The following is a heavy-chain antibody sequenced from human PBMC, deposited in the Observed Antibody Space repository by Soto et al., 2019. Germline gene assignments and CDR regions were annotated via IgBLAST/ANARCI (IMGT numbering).Heavy chain of an antibody. CDR1: GYTFTSYY. CDR3: ARGKGFTFGGVIVIPGYFQH. J-gene: IGHJ1*01. CDR2: INPSGGST. D-gene: IGHD3-16*02. Sequence: GASVKVSCKASGYTFTSYYMHWVRQAPGQGLEWMGIINPSGGSTSYAQKFKGRVTMTRDTSTSTVYMELSSLRSEDTAVYFFARGKGFTFGGVIVIPGYFQHWGQGTLVTLSS. V-gene: IGHV1-46*01.